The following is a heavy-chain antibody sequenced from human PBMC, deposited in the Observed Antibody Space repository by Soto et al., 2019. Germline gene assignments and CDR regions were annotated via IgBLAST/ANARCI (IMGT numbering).Heavy chain of an antibody. V-gene: IGHV1-69*12. Sequence: QVQLVQSGSEVKKPGSSVTVSCKASGGTFTSYPISWVRRAHGQGLEWMGGIIPIFGTATYAQKYQGRVTITADESTSTAYMALSSMRSEDTAVSYCAMIAIAARLPYWFDPWGQGTLVTDSS. CDR2: IIPIFGTA. CDR1: GGTFTSYP. D-gene: IGHD6-6*01. CDR3: AMIAIAARLPYWFDP. J-gene: IGHJ5*02.